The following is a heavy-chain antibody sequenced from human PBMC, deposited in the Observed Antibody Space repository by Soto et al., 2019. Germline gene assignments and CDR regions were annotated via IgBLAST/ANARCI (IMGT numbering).Heavy chain of an antibody. D-gene: IGHD3-22*01. J-gene: IGHJ4*02. CDR3: ARLVYDSSGYRPG. CDR2: IYNTGST. CDR1: GGSISRDDYY. Sequence: PSETLSLTCSVSGGSISRDDYYWSWIRQPPGKGLEWIGYIYNTGSTNYNPSLNSRLTISLDTSNNQFSLKLSSVTAADTAVYYCARLVYDSSGYRPGWGQGTLVTVSS. V-gene: IGHV4-30-4*01.